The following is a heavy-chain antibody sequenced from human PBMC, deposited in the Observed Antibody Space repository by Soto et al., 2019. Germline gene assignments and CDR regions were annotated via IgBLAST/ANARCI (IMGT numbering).Heavy chain of an antibody. CDR3: ARWLSVVPAAMILEYYYYMDV. CDR1: GGSISSGGYY. V-gene: IGHV4-31*03. CDR2: IYYSGST. D-gene: IGHD2-2*01. Sequence: QVQLQESGPGLLKPSQTLSLTCTVSGGSISSGGYYWSWIRQHPGKGLEWIGYIYYSGSTYYNPSLKRRVTISVDTSKNQFSLKLSCVTAADTAVYYCARWLSVVPAAMILEYYYYMDVWGKGTTVTVSS. J-gene: IGHJ6*03.